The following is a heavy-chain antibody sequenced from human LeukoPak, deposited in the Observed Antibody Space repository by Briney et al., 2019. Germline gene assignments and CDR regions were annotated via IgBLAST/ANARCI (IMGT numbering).Heavy chain of an antibody. CDR1: GFTFNNYA. CDR3: VRRVVGATSRWFDP. J-gene: IGHJ5*02. Sequence: PGGSLRLSCAGSGFTFNNYAVSWVRQPPGKGLEWVSIITDNGGITYYGDSVKGRFTISRDNSKNTLYLQMNSLTAEDTAVYYFVRRVVGATSRWFDPWGQGTLVTVSS. CDR2: ITDNGGIT. D-gene: IGHD1-26*01. V-gene: IGHV3-23*01.